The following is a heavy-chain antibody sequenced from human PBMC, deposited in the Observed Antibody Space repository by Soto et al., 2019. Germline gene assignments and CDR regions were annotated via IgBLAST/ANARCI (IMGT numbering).Heavy chain of an antibody. Sequence: SVKVSCKASGYAFTGDYMHWVRQAPGQGLEWMGWINPNSGGTNYAQKFQGWVTMTRDTSISTAYMELSRLRSDDTAVYYCARDVGNSSSSDYYYYMDVWGKGTTVTVSS. CDR2: INPNSGGT. CDR3: ARDVGNSSSSDYYYYMDV. J-gene: IGHJ6*03. D-gene: IGHD6-6*01. CDR1: GYAFTGDY. V-gene: IGHV1-2*04.